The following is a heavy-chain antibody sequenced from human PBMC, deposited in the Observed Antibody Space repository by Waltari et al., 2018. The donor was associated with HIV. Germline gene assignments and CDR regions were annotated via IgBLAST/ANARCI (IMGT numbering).Heavy chain of an antibody. Sequence: QVHLEQWGTGLLRPSETLSLTCAVYGGAFSGYYWSWIRPSPRGGLEWIGEVNHVGRTNYSPSLKGRVTVSVDTSKNQFSLTMRSVTAADTAVYYCARDSAPGLAVDDDDGEFFYYGLDVWGQGTTVTVSS. CDR3: ARDSAPGLAVDDDDGEFFYYGLDV. J-gene: IGHJ6*01. D-gene: IGHD6-19*01. CDR2: VNHVGRT. CDR1: GGAFSGYY. V-gene: IGHV4-34*01.